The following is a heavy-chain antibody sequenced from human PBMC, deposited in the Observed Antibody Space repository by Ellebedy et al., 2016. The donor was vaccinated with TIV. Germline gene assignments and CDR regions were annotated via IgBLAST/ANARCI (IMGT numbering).Heavy chain of an antibody. CDR2: IYSSGRT. D-gene: IGHD4-17*01. CDR3: SAAYGRVTPAY. V-gene: IGHV4-61*01. CDR1: GGSVSSANYY. Sequence: MPSETLSLTCTVSGGSVSSANYYWTWFRQPPGKGPEWLGYIYSSGRTDYKHSLKSRMAISVDTSRNQISLKLSSVTAADTAVYYCSAAYGRVTPAYWGQGTLVTVSS. J-gene: IGHJ4*02.